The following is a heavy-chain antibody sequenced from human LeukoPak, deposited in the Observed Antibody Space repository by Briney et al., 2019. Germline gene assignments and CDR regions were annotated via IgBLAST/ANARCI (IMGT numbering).Heavy chain of an antibody. CDR1: GESFSGYY. CDR2: INHSGST. J-gene: IGHJ4*02. D-gene: IGHD6-19*01. CDR3: ARVAVAFDY. V-gene: IGHV4-34*01. Sequence: KPSETLSLTCAVYGESFSGYYWSWIRQPPRKELEWIGEINHSGSTNYNPSLKSRVTISVDTSKNEFSLKLSSVTAADTAVYYCARVAVAFDYWGQGTLVTVSS.